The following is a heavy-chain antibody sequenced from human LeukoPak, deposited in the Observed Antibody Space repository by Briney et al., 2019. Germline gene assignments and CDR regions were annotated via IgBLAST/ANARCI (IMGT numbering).Heavy chain of an antibody. CDR2: IYHSGST. CDR1: GYSISSGYH. Sequence: SETLSLTCTVSGYSISSGYHWGWIRQPPGKGLEWIGSIYHSGSTYYNPSPKSRVTISADTSKNQSSLKLHTVTAADTAVYYCARSSESYDSSGYYSYYFDYWGQGTLVTVSS. D-gene: IGHD3-22*01. CDR3: ARSSESYDSSGYYSYYFDY. J-gene: IGHJ4*02. V-gene: IGHV4-38-2*02.